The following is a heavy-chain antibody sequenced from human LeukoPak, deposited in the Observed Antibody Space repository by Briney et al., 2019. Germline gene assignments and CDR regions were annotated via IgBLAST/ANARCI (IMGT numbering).Heavy chain of an antibody. D-gene: IGHD1-26*01. CDR3: ARDAEHGSYYVPLAPNWFDP. CDR2: ISSSSSTI. J-gene: IGHJ5*02. Sequence: GGSLRLSCAASGFTFSSYSMNWVRQAPGKGLEWVSYISSSSSTIYYADSVKGRFTISRDNAKNSLYLQMNSLRDEDTAVYYCARDAEHGSYYVPLAPNWFDPWGQGTLVTVSS. V-gene: IGHV3-48*02. CDR1: GFTFSSYS.